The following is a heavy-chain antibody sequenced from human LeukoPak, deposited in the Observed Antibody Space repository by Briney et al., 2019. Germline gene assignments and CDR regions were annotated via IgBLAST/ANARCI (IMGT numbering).Heavy chain of an antibody. V-gene: IGHV3-21*01. CDR2: ISSSGSYI. J-gene: IGHJ4*02. CDR3: ARGFESRWWKY. CDR1: GFTFSSYS. D-gene: IGHD6-13*01. Sequence: PGGSLRLSCAASGFTFSSYSMNWVRQAPGKGLEWVSSISSSGSYIYYADSVKGRFTISRDNAKNSLYLQMNSLRAEDTAVYYCARGFESRWWKYWRQGTLVTVYS.